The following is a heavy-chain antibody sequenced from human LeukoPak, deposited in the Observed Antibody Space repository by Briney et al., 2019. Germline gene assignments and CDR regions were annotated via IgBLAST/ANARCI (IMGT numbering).Heavy chain of an antibody. CDR3: ARDDGLVAMDGMDV. D-gene: IGHD2-15*01. V-gene: IGHV3-33*01. CDR1: GFTFSSYA. CDR2: IWYDGSNK. J-gene: IGHJ6*02. Sequence: GGSLRLSCAASGFTFSSYAMHWVRQAPGKGLEWVAVIWYDGSNKYYADSVKGRFTIPRDNSKNTLYLQMNSLRAEDTAVYYCARDDGLVAMDGMDVWGQGTTVTVSS.